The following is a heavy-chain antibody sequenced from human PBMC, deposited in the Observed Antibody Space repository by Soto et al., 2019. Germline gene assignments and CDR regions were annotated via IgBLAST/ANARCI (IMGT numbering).Heavy chain of an antibody. CDR2: MNSGGRS. Sequence: GGSLRLSCVGSEFTFSNYEMSWVRQAPGKGLEWVSGMNSGGRSYYADSVKGRFTISRDTSKNMLYLQMNSLRADDTAVFYCAKALQYSSSRDYFYYGMDVWGQGTTVTVSS. CDR3: AKALQYSSSRDYFYYGMDV. V-gene: IGHV3-23*01. CDR1: EFTFSNYE. J-gene: IGHJ6*02. D-gene: IGHD6-6*01.